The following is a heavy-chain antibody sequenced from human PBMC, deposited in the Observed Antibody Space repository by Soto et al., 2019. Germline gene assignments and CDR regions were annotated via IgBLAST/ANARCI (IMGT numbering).Heavy chain of an antibody. CDR3: AAAHYDIVTGYGVGMDV. V-gene: IGHV1-58*01. D-gene: IGHD3-9*01. J-gene: IGHJ6*02. CDR1: GFTFTSSA. CDR2: IVVGSGNT. Sequence: QMQLVQSGPEVKKPGTSVKVSCKASGFTFTSSAVQWVRQARGQRLEWIGWIVVGSGNTNYAQKFQQRVTISRELSTSTAYMELRSVRSEDTAVYYCAAAHYDIVTGYGVGMDVWGQGTTVTVSS.